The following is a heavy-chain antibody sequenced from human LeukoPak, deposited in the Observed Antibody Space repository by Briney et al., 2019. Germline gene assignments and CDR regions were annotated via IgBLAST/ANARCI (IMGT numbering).Heavy chain of an antibody. CDR1: GFAFSRSG. Sequence: GGSLRLSCAASGFAFSRSGMHWVRQAPGKGLEWVAVVWYDGSNKHYADSVKGRFTISRDSSNNALYLQMNSLRAEDTAVYYCARDPKYSNSWFFDYWGQGTLVTVSS. V-gene: IGHV3-33*01. D-gene: IGHD6-13*01. J-gene: IGHJ4*02. CDR3: ARDPKYSNSWFFDY. CDR2: VWYDGSNK.